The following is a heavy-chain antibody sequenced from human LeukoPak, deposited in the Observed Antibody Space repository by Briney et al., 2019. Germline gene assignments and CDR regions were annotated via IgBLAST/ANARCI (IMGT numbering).Heavy chain of an antibody. Sequence: GASVKVSCTTSGFTFIIYGINWVRQAPGQGPEWMGWISVHDGKTKYAQKFHDRVSLTTDTSTRTAYMELRRLRSDDTAVYYCARVDCSGDECYSEDHWGQGTLVTVSS. CDR2: ISVHDGKT. D-gene: IGHD2-15*01. CDR1: GFTFIIYG. CDR3: ARVDCSGDECYSEDH. V-gene: IGHV1-18*01. J-gene: IGHJ4*02.